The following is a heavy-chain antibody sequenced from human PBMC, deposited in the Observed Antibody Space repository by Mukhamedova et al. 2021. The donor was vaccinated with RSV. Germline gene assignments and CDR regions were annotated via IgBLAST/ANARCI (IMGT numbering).Heavy chain of an antibody. J-gene: IGHJ4*01. D-gene: IGHD5-24*01. Sequence: TFSSYAMHWVRQAPGKGLEWVAVISYDGSNKYYADSVKGRFTISRDNSKNTLYLQMNSLRAEDTAVYYCARDDYNYAGPFDYWG. CDR1: TFSSYA. CDR3: ARDDYNYAGPFDY. CDR2: ISYDGSNK. V-gene: IGHV3-30*01.